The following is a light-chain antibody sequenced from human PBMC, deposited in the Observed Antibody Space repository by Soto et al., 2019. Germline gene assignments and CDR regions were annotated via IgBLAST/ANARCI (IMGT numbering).Light chain of an antibody. CDR3: QQYGTSPRT. CDR2: GAS. Sequence: EIVLTQSPGTLSLSPGERATLSCRASQSVSNSFLAWYQQRPGQAPRLLIYGASTRATGIPDRFSASGSGTDFTLTISRLQPEDLAVYYCQQYGTSPRTFGQGTKVEIK. V-gene: IGKV3-20*01. J-gene: IGKJ1*01. CDR1: QSVSNSF.